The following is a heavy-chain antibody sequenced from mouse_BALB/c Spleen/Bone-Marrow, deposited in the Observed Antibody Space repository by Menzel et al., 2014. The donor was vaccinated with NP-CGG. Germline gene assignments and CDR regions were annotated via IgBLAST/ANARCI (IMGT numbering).Heavy chain of an antibody. J-gene: IGHJ4*01. V-gene: IGHV5-4*02. D-gene: IGHD2-13*01. CDR3: ARAPPYDFYAMDY. CDR1: GFTFSDYY. CDR2: ISDGVSYA. Sequence: DVMLVESGGGLVKPGGSLKLPCAASGFTFSDYYMFWVRQTPEKRLEWVATISDGVSYAYYPDSVKGRFTISRDNARNNLYLQMSSLKSEDTAMYYCARAPPYDFYAMDYWGQGTSVTVSS.